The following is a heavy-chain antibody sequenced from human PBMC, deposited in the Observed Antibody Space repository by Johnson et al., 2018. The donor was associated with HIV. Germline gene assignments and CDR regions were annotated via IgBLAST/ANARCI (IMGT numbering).Heavy chain of an antibody. CDR3: ASDLIISSSWYSFSATRETNAFAI. CDR2: ISYDGSNK. CDR1: GFTFSSYA. Sequence: VQLVESGGGVVQPGRSLRLSCAASGFTFSSYAMHWVRQAPGKGLEWVAVISYDGSNKYYADSVKGRFTISRDSSKNTLYLQMNSLRPEDTAVYYCASDLIISSSWYSFSATRETNAFAIWGQGTMVTVSS. V-gene: IGHV3-30*04. D-gene: IGHD6-13*01. J-gene: IGHJ3*02.